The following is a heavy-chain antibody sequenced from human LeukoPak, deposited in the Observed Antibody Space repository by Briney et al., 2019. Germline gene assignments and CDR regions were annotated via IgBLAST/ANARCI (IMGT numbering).Heavy chain of an antibody. J-gene: IGHJ4*02. V-gene: IGHV3-66*01. Sequence: GGSLRLSCAASEFSVGSNYMTWVRQAPGKGLEWVSLIYSGGSTYYADSVKGRFTISRDNSKSTLYLQMTSLRVDDTAVYYCAKRATAGGFDSWGQGTLVTVSS. CDR3: AKRATAGGFDS. CDR1: EFSVGSNY. D-gene: IGHD6-13*01. CDR2: IYSGGST.